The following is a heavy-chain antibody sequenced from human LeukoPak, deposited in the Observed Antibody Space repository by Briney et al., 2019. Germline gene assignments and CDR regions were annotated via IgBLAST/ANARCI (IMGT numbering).Heavy chain of an antibody. J-gene: IGHJ4*02. CDR3: ARDDYGGLDY. Sequence: PGGSLRLSCTVSGFTVSTNSMSWVRQAPGKGLEWVSFIYSDNTHYSDSVKGRFTISRDNSKNTLYLQMNSLRAEDTAVYYCARDDYGGLDYWGQGTLVTVSS. V-gene: IGHV3-53*01. CDR1: GFTVSTNS. D-gene: IGHD4/OR15-4a*01. CDR2: IYSDNT.